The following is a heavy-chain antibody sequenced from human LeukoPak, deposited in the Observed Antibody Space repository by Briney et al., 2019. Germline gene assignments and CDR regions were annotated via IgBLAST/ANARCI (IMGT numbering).Heavy chain of an antibody. D-gene: IGHD2-15*01. CDR1: GFTFSSYE. CDR3: ARVVCSGGSCPLYYYYYYGMDV. Sequence: GGSLRLSCAASGFTFSSYEMNWVRQAPGKGLEWVSYISSSGSTIYYADSVKGRFTISRDNAKNSLYLQMNSLRAEDTAVYYCARVVCSGGSCPLYYYYYYGMDVWGQGTTVTVSS. CDR2: ISSSGSTI. V-gene: IGHV3-48*03. J-gene: IGHJ6*02.